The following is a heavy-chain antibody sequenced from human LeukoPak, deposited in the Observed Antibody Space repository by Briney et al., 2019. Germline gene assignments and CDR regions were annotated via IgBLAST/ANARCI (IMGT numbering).Heavy chain of an antibody. Sequence: PSETLSLTCDVSGYSISSCYYWGWIRQPPGKGLEFIGSMYHSGGTYYNPSLKSRVTISVDTSKNQFSLKLSSVTAADTAVYYCARHGGSNHIQRTFDIWGQGTMVTVSS. V-gene: IGHV4-38-2*01. D-gene: IGHD1-26*01. J-gene: IGHJ3*02. CDR3: ARHGGSNHIQRTFDI. CDR2: MYHSGGT. CDR1: GYSISSCYY.